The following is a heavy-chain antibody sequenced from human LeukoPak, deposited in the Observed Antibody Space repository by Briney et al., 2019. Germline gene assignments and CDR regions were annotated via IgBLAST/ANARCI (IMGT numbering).Heavy chain of an antibody. V-gene: IGHV3-23*01. J-gene: IGHJ4*02. CDR3: AKGRIVVVVAATDY. CDR1: GFTFSSYA. Sequence: GGSLRLSCAASGFTFSSYAMSWVRQAPGKGLEWVSAISGSGGSTYYADSVKGRFTISRDNSKNTLYLQMNSLRAEDTAVYYCAKGRIVVVVAATDYWGQGTLVTVSS. D-gene: IGHD2-15*01. CDR2: ISGSGGST.